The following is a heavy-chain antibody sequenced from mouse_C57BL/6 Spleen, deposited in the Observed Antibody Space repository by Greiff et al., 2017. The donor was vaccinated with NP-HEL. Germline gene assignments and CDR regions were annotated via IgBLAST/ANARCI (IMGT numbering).Heavy chain of an antibody. CDR2: ISSGSSTI. Sequence: EVKLMESGGGLVKPGGSLKLSCAASGFTFSDYGMHWVRQAPEKGLEWVAYISSGSSTIYYADTVKGRFTISRDNAKNTLFLQMTSLRSEDTAMYYCARDYDGFFAYWGQGTLVTVSA. J-gene: IGHJ3*01. CDR3: ARDYDGFFAY. CDR1: GFTFSDYG. D-gene: IGHD2-4*01. V-gene: IGHV5-17*01.